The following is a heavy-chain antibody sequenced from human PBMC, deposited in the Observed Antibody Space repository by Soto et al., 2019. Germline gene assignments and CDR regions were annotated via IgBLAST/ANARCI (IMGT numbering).Heavy chain of an antibody. J-gene: IGHJ6*02. D-gene: IGHD3-3*01. V-gene: IGHV1-8*01. Sequence: ASVKVSCKASGYTFTSYDINWVRQATGQGLEWMGWMNPNSGNTGYAQKFQGRVTMTRNTSISTAYMELSSLRSEDTAVYYCARVGQRRIFGAHYYGMDVWGQGTTVTASS. CDR1: GYTFTSYD. CDR3: ARVGQRRIFGAHYYGMDV. CDR2: MNPNSGNT.